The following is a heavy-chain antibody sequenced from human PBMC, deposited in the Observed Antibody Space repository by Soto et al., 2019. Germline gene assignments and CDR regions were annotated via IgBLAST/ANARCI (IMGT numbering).Heavy chain of an antibody. D-gene: IGHD3-22*01. CDR1: EFTFSSYA. V-gene: IGHV3-23*01. CDR3: ARESGLLLDFDY. Sequence: GSLRLSCAASEFTFSSYAMSWVRQAPGKGLEWVSAISGSGGSTYYADSVKGRFTISRDNSKNTLYLQMNSLRAEDTAVYYCARESGLLLDFDYWGQGTLVTVSS. CDR2: ISGSGGST. J-gene: IGHJ4*02.